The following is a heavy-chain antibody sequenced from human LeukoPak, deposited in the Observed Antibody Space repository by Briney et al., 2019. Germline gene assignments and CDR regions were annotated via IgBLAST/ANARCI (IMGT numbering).Heavy chain of an antibody. Sequence: SETLSLTCTVSGGSISSYYWSWIRQPPGRGLEWIGYIYYSGSTNYNPSLKSRVTISVDTSKNQFSLKLSSVTAADTAVYYCARHETALFDYWGQEPWSPSPQ. CDR3: ARHETALFDY. CDR1: GGSISSYY. D-gene: IGHD5-18*01. CDR2: IYYSGST. V-gene: IGHV4-59*08. J-gene: IGHJ4*01.